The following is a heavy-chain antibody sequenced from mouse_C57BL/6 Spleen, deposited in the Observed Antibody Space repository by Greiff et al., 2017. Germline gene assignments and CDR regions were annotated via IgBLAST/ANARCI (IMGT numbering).Heavy chain of an antibody. CDR3: AKNYYGSSYVLDY. J-gene: IGHJ2*01. Sequence: VQGVESGPGLVQPSQSLSITCTVSGFSLTSYGVHWVRQSPGTGLEWLGVIWSGGSTDYNAAFISRLSISKDNSKSQVFFKMNSLQADDTAIYYCAKNYYGSSYVLDYWGQGTTLTVSS. CDR2: IWSGGST. V-gene: IGHV2-2*01. CDR1: GFSLTSYG. D-gene: IGHD1-1*01.